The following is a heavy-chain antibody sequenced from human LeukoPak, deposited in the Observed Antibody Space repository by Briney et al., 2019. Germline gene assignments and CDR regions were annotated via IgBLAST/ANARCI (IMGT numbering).Heavy chain of an antibody. J-gene: IGHJ4*02. Sequence: ASVKVSCKASGYTFTGYYMHWVRQAPGQGLEWTGRINPNSGGTNYAQKFQGRVTMTRDTSISTAYMELSRLRSDDTAVYYCARVRSRGRYFDWLLGDYWGQGTLVTVSS. V-gene: IGHV1-2*06. D-gene: IGHD3-9*01. CDR1: GYTFTGYY. CDR2: INPNSGGT. CDR3: ARVRSRGRYFDWLLGDY.